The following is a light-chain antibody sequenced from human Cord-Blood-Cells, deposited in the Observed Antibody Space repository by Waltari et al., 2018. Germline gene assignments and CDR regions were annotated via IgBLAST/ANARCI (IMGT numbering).Light chain of an antibody. J-gene: IGKJ4*01. Sequence: DIVLTQSPATLALSHGERATTSCRASQSVTSYLAWYQQKPGQAPRLLIYDASNRATGIPARFSGSGSGTDFTLTISSLEPEDFAVYYCQQRSNWPLTFGGGTKVEIK. V-gene: IGKV3-11*01. CDR3: QQRSNWPLT. CDR1: QSVTSY. CDR2: DAS.